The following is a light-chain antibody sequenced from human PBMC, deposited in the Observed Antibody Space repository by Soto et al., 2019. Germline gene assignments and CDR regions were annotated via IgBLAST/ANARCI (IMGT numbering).Light chain of an antibody. J-gene: IGKJ1*01. V-gene: IGKV3-15*01. CDR1: QSVSSN. CDR2: GAS. Sequence: VLTQSPGTLSLSPGERATLSCRASQSVSSNYLAWYQQKPGQAPRLLIYGASTRATGVPGRFSGTGSGTEFTLTISSLQSEDSAVYYCQQYNHWWTFGQGTKVDIK. CDR3: QQYNHWWT.